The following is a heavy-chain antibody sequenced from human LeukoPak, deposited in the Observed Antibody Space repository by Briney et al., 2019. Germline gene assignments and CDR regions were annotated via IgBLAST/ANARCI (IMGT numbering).Heavy chain of an antibody. D-gene: IGHD5-18*01. J-gene: IGHJ6*03. CDR3: AREGYSYAHYYYYYMDV. V-gene: IGHV4-59*01. CDR1: GGSISSYY. CDR2: IYYSGST. Sequence: SETLSLTCTVSGGSISSYYWSWIRQPPGKGLEWIGYIYYSGSTNYNPSLKSRVTISVGTSKNQFSLKLSSVTAADTAVYYCAREGYSYAHYYYYYMDVWGKGTTVTVSS.